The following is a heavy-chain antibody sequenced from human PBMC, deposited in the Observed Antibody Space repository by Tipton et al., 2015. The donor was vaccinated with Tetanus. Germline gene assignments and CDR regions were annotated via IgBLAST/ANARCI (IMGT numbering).Heavy chain of an antibody. Sequence: TLSLTCTVSGDSISSGDFYWSWIRQHPGKGLEWIGYIYFTGTTYYNPSLESRLTISIDTSKNQFSLELTSVTAADTAVYYCARIVRMGDFSFFDSWGLGTLVTVSS. V-gene: IGHV4-31*03. CDR2: IYFTGTT. D-gene: IGHD3-16*01. CDR3: ARIVRMGDFSFFDS. J-gene: IGHJ4*02. CDR1: GDSISSGDFY.